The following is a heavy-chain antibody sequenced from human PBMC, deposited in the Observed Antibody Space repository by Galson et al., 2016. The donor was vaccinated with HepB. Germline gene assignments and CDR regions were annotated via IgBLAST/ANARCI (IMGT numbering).Heavy chain of an antibody. CDR3: ARDSGYCSGGSCYGDAFDV. CDR2: IRQDGNEK. D-gene: IGHD2-15*01. Sequence: SLRLSCAASGFSFTNHWMTWVRQAPGKGLEWVANIRQDGNEKYPAEFVKGRFTISRDNAKNSLYLQMSGLRPEDTAVYYCARDSGYCSGGSCYGDAFDVWGQGAMVTVSS. J-gene: IGHJ3*01. CDR1: GFSFTNHW. V-gene: IGHV3-7*01.